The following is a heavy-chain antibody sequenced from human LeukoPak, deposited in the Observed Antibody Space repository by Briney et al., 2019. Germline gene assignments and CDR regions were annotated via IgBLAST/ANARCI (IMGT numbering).Heavy chain of an antibody. CDR3: AKRGVVIRVILVGFHKEAYYFDS. D-gene: IGHD3-22*01. CDR1: GITLSNYG. CDR2: ISDSGGTT. V-gene: IGHV3-23*01. Sequence: GGSLRLSCAVSGITLSNYGMSWVRQAPGRGLEWVAGISDSGGTTNYADSVKGRFTISRDNPKNTLYLQMNSLRAEDTAVYFCAKRGVVIRVILVGFHKEAYYFDSWGQGALVTVSS. J-gene: IGHJ4*02.